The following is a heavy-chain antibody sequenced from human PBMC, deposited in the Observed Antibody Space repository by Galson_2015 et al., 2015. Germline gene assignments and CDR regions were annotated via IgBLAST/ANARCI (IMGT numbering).Heavy chain of an antibody. D-gene: IGHD6-19*01. CDR1: GFTFGSYS. CDR3: ARASGQFYFDY. J-gene: IGHJ4*02. CDR2: ISSSSSYI. V-gene: IGHV3-21*01. Sequence: SLRLSCAASGFTFGSYSMNWVRQAPGKGLEWVSSISSSSSYIYYADSVKGRFTISRDNAKNSLYLQMNSLRAEDTAVYYCARASGQFYFDYWGQGTLVTVSS.